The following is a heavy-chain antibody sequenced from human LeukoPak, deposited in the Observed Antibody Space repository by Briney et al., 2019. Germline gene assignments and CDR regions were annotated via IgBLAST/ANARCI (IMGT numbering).Heavy chain of an antibody. Sequence: GGSLRLSCAASGFTFSSYWMNWVRQAPGKGLVWVSRIASDGSSINYADSVKGRFIISRDNAKNTLYLQMNNLRAEDTAVYYCVSFYEAYWGRGTLVTVSS. V-gene: IGHV3-74*01. D-gene: IGHD2/OR15-2a*01. CDR2: IASDGSSI. CDR1: GFTFSSYW. J-gene: IGHJ4*02. CDR3: VSFYEAY.